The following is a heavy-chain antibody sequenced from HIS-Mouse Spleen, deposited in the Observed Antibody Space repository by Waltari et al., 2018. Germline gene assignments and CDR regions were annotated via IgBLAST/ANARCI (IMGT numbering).Heavy chain of an antibody. CDR3: AKIRVGATDY. V-gene: IGHV3-30*18. Sequence: QVQLVQSGVGVVQPGRSLRLSCAASGFTFSSYGMHWVRQAPGKGLEWVAVISYDGSNKYYADSVKGRFTISRDNSKNTLYLQMNSLRAEDTAVYYCAKIRVGATDYWGQGTLVTVSS. CDR1: GFTFSSYG. D-gene: IGHD1-26*01. J-gene: IGHJ4*02. CDR2: ISYDGSNK.